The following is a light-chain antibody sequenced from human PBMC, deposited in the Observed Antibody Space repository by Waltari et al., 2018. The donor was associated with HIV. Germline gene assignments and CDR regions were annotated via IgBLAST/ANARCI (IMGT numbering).Light chain of an antibody. J-gene: IGKJ1*01. CDR2: KAS. CDR3: HQYTRYSPWT. V-gene: IGKV1-5*03. CDR1: QNISNY. Sequence: DIQMTQSPFTLSASVGDRVTITCRASQNISNYLAWYQQRPGKAPKLLIYKASYLESGVPSRFTGSASGTEFTLTINSLQPDDFATYYCHQYTRYSPWTFGQGTKVDI.